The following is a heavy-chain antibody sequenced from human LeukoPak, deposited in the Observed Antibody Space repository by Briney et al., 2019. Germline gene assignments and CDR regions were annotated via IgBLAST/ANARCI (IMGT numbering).Heavy chain of an antibody. D-gene: IGHD2-21*02. CDR3: ARGHCGGDCYPTDAFDI. J-gene: IGHJ3*02. CDR1: GGSISSSSYY. CDR2: IYYSGST. V-gene: IGHV4-39*07. Sequence: SETLSLTCTVSGGSISSSSYYWGWIRQPPGKGLEWIGSIYYSGSTYYNPSLKSRVTISVDRSKNQFSLKLSSVTAADTAVYYCARGHCGGDCYPTDAFDIWGQGTMVTVSS.